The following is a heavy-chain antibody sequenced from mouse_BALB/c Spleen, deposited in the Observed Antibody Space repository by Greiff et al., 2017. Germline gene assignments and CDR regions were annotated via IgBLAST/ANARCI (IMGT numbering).Heavy chain of an antibody. CDR1: GFTFSSYA. Sequence: EVHLVESGGGLVKPGGSLKLSCAASGFTFSSYAMSWVRQTPEKRLEWVASISSGGSTYYPDSVKGRFTISRDNARNILYLQMSSLRSEDTAMYYCARGGELRGFDYWGQGTTLTVSS. J-gene: IGHJ2*01. V-gene: IGHV5-6-5*01. CDR3: ARGGELRGFDY. D-gene: IGHD1-1*01. CDR2: ISSGGST.